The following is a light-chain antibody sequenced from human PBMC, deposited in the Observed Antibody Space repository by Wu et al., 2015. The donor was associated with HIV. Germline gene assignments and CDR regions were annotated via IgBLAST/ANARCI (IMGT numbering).Light chain of an antibody. J-gene: IGKJ1*01. CDR3: QQYKSYPWT. V-gene: IGKV1-5*03. CDR1: QSISSW. Sequence: DIQMTQSPSTLSTSVGDRVTITCRASQSISSWLAWYQQKPGKAPKLLLYKASSLESGVPSRFSGSGSGTEFTLTISSLQPDDFAMYYCQQYKSYPWTFGQGTKVE. CDR2: KAS.